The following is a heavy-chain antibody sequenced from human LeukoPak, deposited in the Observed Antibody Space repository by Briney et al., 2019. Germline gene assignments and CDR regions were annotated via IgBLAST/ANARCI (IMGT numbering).Heavy chain of an antibody. CDR2: ISSSSSYI. CDR1: GFTFSSYS. V-gene: IGHV3-21*01. Sequence: PVGSLRLSCAASGFTFSSYSMNWVRQAPGKGLEWVSSISSSSSYIYYADSVKGRFTISRDNAKNSLYLQMNSLRAEDTAVYYCARETWMMATNAFDIWGQGTMVTVSS. J-gene: IGHJ3*02. D-gene: IGHD5-24*01. CDR3: ARETWMMATNAFDI.